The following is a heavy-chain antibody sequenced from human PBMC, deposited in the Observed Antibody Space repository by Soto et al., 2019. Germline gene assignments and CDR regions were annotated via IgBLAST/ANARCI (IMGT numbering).Heavy chain of an antibody. CDR3: ARSGMREDTYDYIWGGYRYRLGADAFDI. Sequence: SETLSLTCTVSGGSVSSSSYYWGWVRQPPGKGLEWIGSVYYSGSTYYNPSLKSRVTISVDTSKNQFSLKLSSVTAADTAVYYCARSGMREDTYDYIWGGYRYRLGADAFDIWGQGTMVTVSS. J-gene: IGHJ3*02. CDR1: GGSVSSSSYY. CDR2: VYYSGST. V-gene: IGHV4-39*07. D-gene: IGHD3-16*02.